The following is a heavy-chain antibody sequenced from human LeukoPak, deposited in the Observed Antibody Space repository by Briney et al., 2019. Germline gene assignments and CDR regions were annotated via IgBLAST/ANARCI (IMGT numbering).Heavy chain of an antibody. V-gene: IGHV3-13*01. CDR2: IATAGDT. J-gene: IGHJ3*02. CDR3: ASSGDYYDSSGYYFLAFDI. Sequence: GGSLRLSCAASGFTFSSYDMHWVRQATGKGLEWVSAIATAGDTYYPGSVKGRFTISRENAKNTLYLQMNSLIAEDTAVYYCASSGDYYDSSGYYFLAFDIWGQGTMVTVSS. D-gene: IGHD3-22*01. CDR1: GFTFSSYD.